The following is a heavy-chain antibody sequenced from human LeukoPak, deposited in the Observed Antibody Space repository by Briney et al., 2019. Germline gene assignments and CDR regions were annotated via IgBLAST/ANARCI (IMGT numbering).Heavy chain of an antibody. D-gene: IGHD1-1*01. V-gene: IGHV4-39*01. CDR1: GGSVSTNFHY. J-gene: IGHJ4*02. CDR2: MSFTGTT. CDR3: ARLTPPQLAAADPPDFDF. Sequence: SETLSLSCTVSGGSVSTNFHYWGWIRQPPGKGLEWIGSMSFTGTTYYNPSLKSRLTISVDTSKNEVSLRLSSVTAADMAVYYCARLTPPQLAAADPPDFDFWGQGTLVTVSS.